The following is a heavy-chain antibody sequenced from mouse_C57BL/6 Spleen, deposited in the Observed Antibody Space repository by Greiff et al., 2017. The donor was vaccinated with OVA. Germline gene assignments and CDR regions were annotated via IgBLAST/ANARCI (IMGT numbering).Heavy chain of an antibody. D-gene: IGHD2-4*01. CDR2: IDPSDSYT. Sequence: VQLQQPGAELVKPGASVKLSCKASGYTFTSYWMQWVKQRPGQGLEWIGEIDPSDSYTNYNQKFKGKATLTVDTSSSTAYMQLSSLTSEDSAVYYCARWDYTAHYAMDYWGQGTSGTVSS. V-gene: IGHV1-50*01. CDR3: ARWDYTAHYAMDY. J-gene: IGHJ4*01. CDR1: GYTFTSYW.